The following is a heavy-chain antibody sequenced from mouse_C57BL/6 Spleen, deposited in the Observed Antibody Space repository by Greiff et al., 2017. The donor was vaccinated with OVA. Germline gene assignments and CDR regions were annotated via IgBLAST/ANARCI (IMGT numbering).Heavy chain of an antibody. CDR2: ISSGSSTI. D-gene: IGHD1-1*01. Sequence: DVKLVESGGGLVKPGGSLKLSCAASGFTFSDYGMHWVRQAPEKGLEWVAYISSGSSTIYYADTVKGRFTISRDNAKNTLFLQMTSLRSEDTAMNYCARRGTNYYGSSYYFDNRGQGTTLTVSS. CDR3: ARRGTNYYGSSYYFDN. J-gene: IGHJ2*01. V-gene: IGHV5-17*01. CDR1: GFTFSDYG.